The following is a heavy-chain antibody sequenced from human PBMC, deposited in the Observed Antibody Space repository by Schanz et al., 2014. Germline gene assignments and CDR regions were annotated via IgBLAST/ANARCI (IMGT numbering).Heavy chain of an antibody. Sequence: QVQLVQSGAEVKKPGSSVKVSCKASRSTFSSYTISWVRQARGQGLEWVGRFIPILDVGNYAQQFQGRVTVTADKSTSTAYMELSSLRYEDTALYYCARGTMPGAFDIWGQGTMVTVSS. CDR2: FIPILDVG. J-gene: IGHJ3*02. CDR3: ARGTMPGAFDI. D-gene: IGHD1-26*01. V-gene: IGHV1-69*02. CDR1: RSTFSSYT.